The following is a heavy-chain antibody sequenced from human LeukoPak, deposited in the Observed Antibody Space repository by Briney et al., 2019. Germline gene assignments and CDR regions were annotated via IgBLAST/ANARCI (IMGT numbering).Heavy chain of an antibody. D-gene: IGHD4-17*01. J-gene: IGHJ6*03. CDR3: ARGRVTTIANYYYYYIDV. CDR2: TYYRSKWDN. V-gene: IGHV6-1*01. Sequence: SQTLSLPCAISGDSVSSNSAAWTWIRQSPSRGLELLGRTYYRSKWDNDYAVSVKSRITINPDTSKNQFSLQLNSVTPEDTAVYYCARGRVTTIANYYYYYIDVWGKGTTVTVSS. CDR1: GDSVSSNSAA.